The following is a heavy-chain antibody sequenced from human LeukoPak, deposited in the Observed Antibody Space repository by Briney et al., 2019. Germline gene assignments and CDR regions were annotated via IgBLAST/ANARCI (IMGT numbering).Heavy chain of an antibody. CDR3: ARVGYDFWSGYYLDY. Sequence: SETLSLTCAVYGGSFSGYYRSWIRQPPGKGLEWIGEINHSGSTNYNPSLKSRVTISVDTSKNQFSLKLSSVTAADTAVYYCARVGYDFWSGYYLDYWGQGTLVTVSS. J-gene: IGHJ4*02. D-gene: IGHD3-3*01. CDR1: GGSFSGYY. CDR2: INHSGST. V-gene: IGHV4-34*01.